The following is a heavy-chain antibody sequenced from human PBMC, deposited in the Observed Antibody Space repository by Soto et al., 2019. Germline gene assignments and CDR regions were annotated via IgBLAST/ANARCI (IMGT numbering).Heavy chain of an antibody. CDR1: GGSISSYY. Sequence: PSETLSLTCTVSGGSISSYYWTWVRQAPGKGLEWIGYIYNSGSTYYNPSLKSRVTVSVDTSKNQFSLYLNSVTAADAAVFYCARRASRSTLDYWGPGILVTVSS. V-gene: IGHV4-59*12. CDR2: IYNSGST. J-gene: IGHJ4*02. D-gene: IGHD3-16*01. CDR3: ARRASRSTLDY.